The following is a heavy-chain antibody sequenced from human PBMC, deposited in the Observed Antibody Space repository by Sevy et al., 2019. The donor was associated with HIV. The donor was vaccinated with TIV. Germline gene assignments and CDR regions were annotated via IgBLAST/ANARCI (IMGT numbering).Heavy chain of an antibody. D-gene: IGHD6-13*01. J-gene: IGHJ4*03. CDR3: ARDGGCSLHWYPLY. CDR1: GFAFSSHA. Sequence: GGSLRLSCAASGFAFSSHAMHWLRQAPGKGLEWVAVISYEGTETFYAASVEGRFTISRDNSKNMLSLQINSPRPEDAAVYFCARDGGCSLHWYPLYWDHGTLVTVSS. V-gene: IGHV3-30-3*01. CDR2: ISYEGTET.